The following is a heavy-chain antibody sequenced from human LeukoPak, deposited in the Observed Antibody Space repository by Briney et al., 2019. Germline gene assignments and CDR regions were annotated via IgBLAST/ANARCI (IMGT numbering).Heavy chain of an antibody. V-gene: IGHV5-51*01. D-gene: IGHD5-18*01. CDR3: ARPYSYDYGRVDY. J-gene: IGHJ4*02. Sequence: GESLKISCTGSGYSFATYWIGWVRQMPGKGLEWMGIIYPGDSDTRYSPAFQGQVTISADKSISTAYLQWSSLKASDTAMYYCARPYSYDYGRVDYWGQGTLVTVSS. CDR2: IYPGDSDT. CDR1: GYSFATYW.